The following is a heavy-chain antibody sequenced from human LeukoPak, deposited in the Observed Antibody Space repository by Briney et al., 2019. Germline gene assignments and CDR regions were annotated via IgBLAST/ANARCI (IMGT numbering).Heavy chain of an antibody. D-gene: IGHD5-12*01. V-gene: IGHV3-21*01. J-gene: IGHJ4*02. Sequence: KTGGSRRLSCAASGFTFSSYSMNWVRQAPGKGLEWVSSISSSSSYIYYADSVKGRFTISRDNAKNSLYLQMNSLRAEDTAVYYCCSGDIVATRNDYWGQGTLVTVSS. CDR3: CSGDIVATRNDY. CDR1: GFTFSSYS. CDR2: ISSSSSYI.